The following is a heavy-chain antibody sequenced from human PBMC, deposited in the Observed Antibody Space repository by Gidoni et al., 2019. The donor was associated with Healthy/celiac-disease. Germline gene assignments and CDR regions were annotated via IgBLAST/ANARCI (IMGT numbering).Heavy chain of an antibody. J-gene: IGHJ3*02. CDR1: GFTFDDYA. D-gene: IGHD6-13*01. Sequence: EVQLVESGGGLVQPGRSLRLSCAASGFTFDDYAMHWVRQAPGKGLEWVSGISWNSGSIGYADSVKGRFTISRDNAKNSLYLQMNSLRAEDTALYYCAKGIIAAAGLSIFVDAFDIWGQGTMVTVSS. CDR3: AKGIIAAAGLSIFVDAFDI. V-gene: IGHV3-9*01. CDR2: ISWNSGSI.